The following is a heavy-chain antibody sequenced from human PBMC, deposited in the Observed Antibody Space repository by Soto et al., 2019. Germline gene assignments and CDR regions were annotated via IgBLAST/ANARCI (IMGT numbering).Heavy chain of an antibody. V-gene: IGHV3-20*04. CDR1: GFTFEDYG. D-gene: IGHD1-26*01. J-gene: IGHJ4*02. Sequence: GGSLRHSCGVSGFTFEDYGMSWVRQDPGKGLEWVSGINWNGGSTGCADSVKGRFTISRDNAKNSLYLQMNSLRAEDTALYYCAREWGATTKHFDYWGQGTLVTVSS. CDR3: AREWGATTKHFDY. CDR2: INWNGGST.